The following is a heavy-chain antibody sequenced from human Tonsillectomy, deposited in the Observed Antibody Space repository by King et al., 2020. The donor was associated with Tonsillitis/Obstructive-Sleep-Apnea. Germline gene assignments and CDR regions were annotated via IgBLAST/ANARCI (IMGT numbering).Heavy chain of an antibody. J-gene: IGHJ4*02. V-gene: IGHV4-34*01. CDR3: ARQGSGYPFDF. CDR2: INHSGST. D-gene: IGHD3-3*01. Sequence: QVQLQQWGAGLLKPSETLSLTCAVYGGSFSGYYWSWIRQPPGKGLEWIGEINHSGSTNYNPSLKSRVTISVDTSKNQFSLGLSSVTAADTAVYYCARQGSGYPFDFWGQGTLVTVSS. CDR1: GGSFSGYY.